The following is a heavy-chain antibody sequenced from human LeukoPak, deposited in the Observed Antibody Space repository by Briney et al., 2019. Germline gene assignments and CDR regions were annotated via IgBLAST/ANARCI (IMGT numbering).Heavy chain of an antibody. CDR2: MNPNSGNT. V-gene: IGHV1-8*01. J-gene: IGHJ5*02. D-gene: IGHD3-22*01. CDR1: GYTFTSYG. Sequence: ASVKVSCKASGYTFTSYGINWVRQATGQGLEWMGWMNPNSGNTGYAQKFQGRVTMTRNTSISTAYMELSSLRSEDTAVYYCARNNRYYYDSSAYYYDWFDPWGQGTLVTVSS. CDR3: ARNNRYYYDSSAYYYDWFDP.